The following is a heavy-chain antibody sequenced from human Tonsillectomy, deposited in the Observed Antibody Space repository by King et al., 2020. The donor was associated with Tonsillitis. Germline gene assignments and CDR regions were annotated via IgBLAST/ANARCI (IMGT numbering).Heavy chain of an antibody. CDR2: ISGSGSTI. D-gene: IGHD6-13*01. CDR3: ASGPWAADDSWFDP. CDR1: GFTFSIYE. Sequence: VQLVESGGGLVQPGGSLRLACAASGFTFSIYEMNWVRQAPGKGLEWVSYISGSGSTIYYAESVKGRFTISRDNAKKSLYLQMNSLRAEDTAVYYCASGPWAADDSWFDPWGQGTLVTVSS. V-gene: IGHV3-48*03. J-gene: IGHJ5*02.